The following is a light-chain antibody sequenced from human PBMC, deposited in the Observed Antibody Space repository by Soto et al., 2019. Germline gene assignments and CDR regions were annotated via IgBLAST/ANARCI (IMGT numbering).Light chain of an antibody. J-gene: IGKJ1*01. Sequence: EIVMTQSPATLSASPGDRATLSCRASQSVSSNLAWYQQKPGQAPSLLIYGASTRATGIPARFSGIRAATEYSPTTSSLLPHEYLVYYCYQYNNRPRWTFGQGTKVDNK. CDR3: YQYNNRPRWT. V-gene: IGKV3D-15*01. CDR1: QSVSSN. CDR2: GAS.